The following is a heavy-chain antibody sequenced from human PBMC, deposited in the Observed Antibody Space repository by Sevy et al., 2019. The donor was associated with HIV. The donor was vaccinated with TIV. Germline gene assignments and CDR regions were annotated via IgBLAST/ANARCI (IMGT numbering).Heavy chain of an antibody. Sequence: SETLSLTCTVSGGSISSSSYYWGWIRQPTGKGLEWIGSIYYSGSTYYNPSLKSRVTISVDTSKNQFSLKLSSVTAADTAVYYCAISEDTMVRGVTLFDPWGQGTLVTVSS. D-gene: IGHD3-10*01. CDR2: IYYSGST. CDR3: AISEDTMVRGVTLFDP. V-gene: IGHV4-39*01. CDR1: GGSISSSSYY. J-gene: IGHJ5*02.